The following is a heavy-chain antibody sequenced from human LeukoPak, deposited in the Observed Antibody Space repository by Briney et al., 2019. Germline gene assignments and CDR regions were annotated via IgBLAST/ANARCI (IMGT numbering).Heavy chain of an antibody. Sequence: SETLSLTCTVSGGSISSSSYYWGWIRQPPGTGLEWIGSIYYSGSTYYNPSLKSRVTISVDTSKNQFSLKLSSVTAADTAVYYCATVVVAGFDYWGQGTLVTVSS. J-gene: IGHJ4*02. D-gene: IGHD2-15*01. CDR3: ATVVVAGFDY. CDR2: IYYSGST. CDR1: GGSISSSSYY. V-gene: IGHV4-39*01.